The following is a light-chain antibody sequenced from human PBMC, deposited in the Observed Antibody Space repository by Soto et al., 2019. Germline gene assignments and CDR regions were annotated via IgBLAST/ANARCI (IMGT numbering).Light chain of an antibody. Sequence: EIVLTQSPGTLSLSPGDRATLSCRASQHVPSSSLAWYQQKPGQAPRLLIYGASSGATGVPDRFSGSGSGTDFTLTISRLEPEDFAVYYCQHYGISSSSFGPGTKVDIK. CDR3: QHYGISSSS. CDR1: QHVPSSS. V-gene: IGKV3-20*01. J-gene: IGKJ3*01. CDR2: GAS.